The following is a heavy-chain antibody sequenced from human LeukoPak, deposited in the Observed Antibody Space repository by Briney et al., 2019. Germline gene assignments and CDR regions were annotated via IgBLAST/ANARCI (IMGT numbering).Heavy chain of an antibody. CDR3: ARGSLLRWFGELSSNNWFDP. J-gene: IGHJ5*02. D-gene: IGHD3-10*01. V-gene: IGHV1-8*01. Sequence: ASVSVSFKPSGYTFTSYVINWVRPATGQGRAWMGWMNHNRSNTGYAQKCQGRVTMTRNTSISTAYMELSSLRSEDTAAYYWARGSLLRWFGELSSNNWFDPWGQGTLVTVSS. CDR1: GYTFTSYV. CDR2: MNHNRSNT.